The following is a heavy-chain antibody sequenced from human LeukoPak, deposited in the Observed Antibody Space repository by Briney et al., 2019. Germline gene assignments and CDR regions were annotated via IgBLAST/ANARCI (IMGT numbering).Heavy chain of an antibody. CDR1: GGSISSVGYY. V-gene: IGHV4-30-2*01. D-gene: IGHD3-10*01. Sequence: SETLSLTCAVSGGSISSVGYYWRWIRQPPGKGLEWIGYIYHSGSTYYNPALKSRVTISVDRSKNQFSLKLSSVTAADTAVYYCARARGIYGSGNKLYYYAMDVWGKGTTVTVYS. CDR3: ARARGIYGSGNKLYYYAMDV. J-gene: IGHJ6*04. CDR2: IYHSGST.